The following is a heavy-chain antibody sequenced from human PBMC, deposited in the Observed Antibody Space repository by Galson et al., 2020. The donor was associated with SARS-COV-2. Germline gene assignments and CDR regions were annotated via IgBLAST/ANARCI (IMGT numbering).Heavy chain of an antibody. D-gene: IGHD3-10*01. CDR3: ARGRVRGSDYFILSYYYMDV. Sequence: ASVKVSCKASGYTFTRYDINWVRQATGQGLEWMGGMNNNSGNTGYAQKFQGRVTMTRNTSISTAYMELSSLRSEDTAVYYCARGRVRGSDYFILSYYYMDVWGKGTTVTVSS. CDR2: MNNNSGNT. CDR1: GYTFTRYD. J-gene: IGHJ6*03. V-gene: IGHV1-8*01.